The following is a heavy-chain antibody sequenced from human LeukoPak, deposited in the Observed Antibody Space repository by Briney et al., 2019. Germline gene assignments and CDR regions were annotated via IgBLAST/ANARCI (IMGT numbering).Heavy chain of an antibody. D-gene: IGHD3-22*01. Sequence: SETLSLTCAVYGGSFSGYYWSWIRQPPGKGLEWIGSIYHNGNTYYNPSLQSRVTISVDTSKNQFSLRLSSVTAADTAVYYCARVYYDSNGGDAFDIWGQGTMVTVSS. J-gene: IGHJ3*02. CDR3: ARVYYDSNGGDAFDI. V-gene: IGHV4-34*01. CDR1: GGSFSGYY. CDR2: IYHNGNT.